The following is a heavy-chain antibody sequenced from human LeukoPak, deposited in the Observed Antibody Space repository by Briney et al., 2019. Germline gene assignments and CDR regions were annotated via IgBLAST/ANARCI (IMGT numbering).Heavy chain of an antibody. V-gene: IGHV4-39*01. D-gene: IGHD3-16*01. J-gene: IGHJ4*02. CDR3: ASHTTFFDY. Sequence: SETLSLTCTVSGGSIRSSYYYWGWIRQPPGKGLEWIGSIYYSGSTYYNPSLKSRVTISVDTSKNQFSLKLSSVTAADTAVYYCASHTTFFDYWGQGTLVTVSS. CDR1: GGSIRSSYYY. CDR2: IYYSGST.